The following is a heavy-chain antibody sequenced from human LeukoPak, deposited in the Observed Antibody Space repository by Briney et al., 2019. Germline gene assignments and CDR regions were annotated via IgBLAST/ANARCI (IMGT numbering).Heavy chain of an antibody. Sequence: PGGSLRLSCAASGFIVRSSFMNWVRQAPGKGLEWVSLIGASGESTYYADSVKGRFTISRDNSKNTLSLQMNSLRVEDTAMYFCAKDIQLSTWGLGTMVTVSS. J-gene: IGHJ3*01. D-gene: IGHD5-24*01. V-gene: IGHV3-23*01. CDR1: GFIVRSSF. CDR3: AKDIQLST. CDR2: IGASGEST.